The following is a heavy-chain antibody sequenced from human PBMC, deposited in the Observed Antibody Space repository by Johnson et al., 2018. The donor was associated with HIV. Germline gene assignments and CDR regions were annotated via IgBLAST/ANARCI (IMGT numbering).Heavy chain of an antibody. CDR1: GFTFSNAW. Sequence: VQLVESGGGVVQPGGSLRLSCAASGFTFSNAWMIWVRQAPGKGLEWVGRINYDGTNTSYADFVKGRFTISRDNAKNTLFLQMNSLRAEDTAVYYCVRDVGPLDIWGQGTLVTVS. CDR3: VRDVGPLDI. V-gene: IGHV3-74*01. CDR2: INYDGTNT. J-gene: IGHJ3*02.